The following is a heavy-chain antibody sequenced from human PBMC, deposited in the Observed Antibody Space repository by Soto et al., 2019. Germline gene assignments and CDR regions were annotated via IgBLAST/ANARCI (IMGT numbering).Heavy chain of an antibody. V-gene: IGHV1-3*01. J-gene: IGHJ5*02. CDR3: ARDWTLRIGGGYNWCGP. CDR2: INAGNGNT. CDR1: GYTFTSYA. D-gene: IGHD2-15*01. Sequence: VASVKVSCKASGYTFTSYAMHWVRQAPGQRLERMGWINAGNGNTKYSQKFQGRVTITRDTSASTAYMELSSLRSEDTAVYYCARDWTLRIGGGYNWCGPWCQGTLVTVSS.